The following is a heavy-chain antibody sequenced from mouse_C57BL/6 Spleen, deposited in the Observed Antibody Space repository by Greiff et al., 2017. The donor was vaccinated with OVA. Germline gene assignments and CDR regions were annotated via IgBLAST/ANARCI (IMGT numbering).Heavy chain of an antibody. D-gene: IGHD4-1*01. CDR1: GYAFSSSW. Sequence: VQRVESGPELVKPGASVKISCKASGYAFSSSWMNWVKQRPGKGLEWIGRIYPGDGDTNYNGKFKGKATLTADKSSSTAYMQLSSLTSEDSAVYFCANNWDVNFDYWGQGTTLTVSS. CDR3: ANNWDVNFDY. V-gene: IGHV1-82*01. CDR2: IYPGDGDT. J-gene: IGHJ2*01.